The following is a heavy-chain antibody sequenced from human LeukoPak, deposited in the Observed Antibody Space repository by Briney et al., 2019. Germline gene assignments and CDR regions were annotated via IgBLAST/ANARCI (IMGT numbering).Heavy chain of an antibody. J-gene: IGHJ4*02. V-gene: IGHV3-30*18. CDR1: GFIFRDYW. CDR3: AKLSVADASDY. D-gene: IGHD6-19*01. Sequence: GGSLRLSCAASGFIFRDYWMSWVRQAPGKGLEWVAVISYDGSNKYYADSVKGRFTISRDNSKNTLYLQMNSLRAEDTAVYYCAKLSVADASDYWGQGTLVTVSS. CDR2: ISYDGSNK.